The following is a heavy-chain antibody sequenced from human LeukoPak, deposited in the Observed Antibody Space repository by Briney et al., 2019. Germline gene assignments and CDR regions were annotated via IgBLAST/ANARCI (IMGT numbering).Heavy chain of an antibody. J-gene: IGHJ6*02. V-gene: IGHV3-66*01. CDR1: GFTVSNNY. Sequence: GGSLRLSCAASGFTVSNNYMIWVRQAPGKGLEWVSLIYSNGVTNYADSVKGRFTISRDNAKNSLYLQMNSLRAEDTAVYYCARDSGSYLAYGMDVWGQGTTVTVSS. CDR3: ARDSGSYLAYGMDV. D-gene: IGHD1-26*01. CDR2: IYSNGVT.